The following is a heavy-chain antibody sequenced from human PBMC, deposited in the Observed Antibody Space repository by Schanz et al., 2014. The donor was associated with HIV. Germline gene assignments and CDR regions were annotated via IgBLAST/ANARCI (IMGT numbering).Heavy chain of an antibody. CDR1: GFTFSNYA. D-gene: IGHD1-26*01. J-gene: IGHJ4*02. Sequence: EVQLLESGGGLVQPGGFLRLSCAASGFTFSNYAMSWVRQAPGKGLEWLSYISVNGATREYADSVKGRFTISRDNARTSLYLQMNSLRAEDTAVYYCVLPSAKIVGGLGEHYFDHWGQGTLVTVSS. CDR2: ISVNGATR. V-gene: IGHV3-48*04. CDR3: VLPSAKIVGGLGEHYFDH.